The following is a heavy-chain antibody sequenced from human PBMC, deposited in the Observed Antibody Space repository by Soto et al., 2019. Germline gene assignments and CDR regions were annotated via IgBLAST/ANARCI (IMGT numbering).Heavy chain of an antibody. Sequence: QVQLVQSGAEVKKPGSSVKVACKASGGTFSSYAISWVRQAPGQGLEWMGGIIPIFGTANYGQKFQGRVTINADESTSTAYMELSSLRSEYTAVYYCAFGTTPRVYAFDIWGQGTMVTVSS. CDR2: IIPIFGTA. D-gene: IGHD4-17*01. CDR1: GGTFSSYA. V-gene: IGHV1-69*12. J-gene: IGHJ3*02. CDR3: AFGTTPRVYAFDI.